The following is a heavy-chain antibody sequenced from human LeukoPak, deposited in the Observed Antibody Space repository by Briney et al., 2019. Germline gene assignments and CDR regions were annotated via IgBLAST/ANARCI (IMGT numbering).Heavy chain of an antibody. CDR3: TTESIAAFDY. CDR2: ISGSGGST. Sequence: GGSLRLSCAASGFTFSSYSMNWVRQAPGKGLEWVSAISGSGGSTYYADSVKGRFTISRDNSKNTLYLQMNSLKTEDTAVYYCTTESIAAFDYWGQGTLVTVSS. CDR1: GFTFSSYS. D-gene: IGHD6-6*01. V-gene: IGHV3-23*01. J-gene: IGHJ4*02.